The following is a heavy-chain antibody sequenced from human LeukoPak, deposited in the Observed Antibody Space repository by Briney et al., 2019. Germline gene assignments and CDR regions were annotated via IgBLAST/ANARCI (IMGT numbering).Heavy chain of an antibody. CDR2: ISGSGGST. J-gene: IGHJ4*02. CDR3: AKGSPVTYDFWSGYSS. Sequence: GGSLRLSCAASEFTVTAKYMSWVRQAPGKGLEWVSAISGSGGSTYYADSVKGRFTISRDNSKNTLYLQMNSLRAEDTAVYYCAKGSPVTYDFWSGYSSWGQGTLVTVSS. CDR1: EFTVTAKY. V-gene: IGHV3-23*01. D-gene: IGHD3-3*01.